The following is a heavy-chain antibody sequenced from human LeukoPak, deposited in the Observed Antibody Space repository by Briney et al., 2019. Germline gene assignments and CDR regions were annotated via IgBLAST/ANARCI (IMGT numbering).Heavy chain of an antibody. V-gene: IGHV3-30-3*01. CDR3: ARAGYSSSWSFDY. CDR1: GFTFSSYA. D-gene: IGHD6-13*01. CDR2: ISYDGSNK. Sequence: GGSLRLSCAASGFTFSSYAMHWVRQAPGKGLEWVAVISYDGSNKYYADSVKGRSTISRDNSKNTLYLQMNSLRAEDTAVYYCARAGYSSSWSFDYWGQGTLVTVSS. J-gene: IGHJ4*02.